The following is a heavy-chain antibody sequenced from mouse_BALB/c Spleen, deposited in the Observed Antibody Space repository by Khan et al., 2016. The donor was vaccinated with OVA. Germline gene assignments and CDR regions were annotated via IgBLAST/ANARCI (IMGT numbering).Heavy chain of an antibody. V-gene: IGHV1-7*01. Sequence: QVQLQQSGAELAKPGAPVKMSCKASGYTFTNYWILWVKQRPGQGLEWIGYINPSTGYTEYNQNFKDKATLTADKSSSTAYMQLSSLTSEDSAVYYCARRGRRWDFDYWGQGTTLTVSS. CDR3: ARRGRRWDFDY. CDR1: GYTFTNYW. J-gene: IGHJ2*01. D-gene: IGHD1-1*01. CDR2: INPSTGYT.